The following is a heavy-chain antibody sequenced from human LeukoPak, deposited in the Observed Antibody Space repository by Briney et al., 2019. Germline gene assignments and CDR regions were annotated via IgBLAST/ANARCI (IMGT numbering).Heavy chain of an antibody. Sequence: KPSETLSLTCAVYGGSFSGYYWSWIRQPPGKGLEWIGEINHSGSTNYNPSLKSRVTISVDTSKNQFSLKLSSVTAADTAVYYCARDSRIRVFGVVPKFWFDPWGQGTLVTVSP. D-gene: IGHD3-3*01. CDR2: INHSGST. J-gene: IGHJ5*02. CDR1: GGSFSGYY. V-gene: IGHV4-34*01. CDR3: ARDSRIRVFGVVPKFWFDP.